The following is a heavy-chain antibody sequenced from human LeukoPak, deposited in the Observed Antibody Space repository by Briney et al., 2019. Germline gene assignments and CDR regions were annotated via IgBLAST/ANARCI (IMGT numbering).Heavy chain of an antibody. Sequence: ASVEVSCKASGYTFTSYYMHWVRQAPGQGLEWMGIINPSGGSTSYAQKFQGRVTMTRDMSTSTVYTELSSLRSADTAVYYCARRGDYSNYKGAFDIWGQGTMVTVSS. CDR2: INPSGGST. J-gene: IGHJ3*02. CDR1: GYTFTSYY. CDR3: ARRGDYSNYKGAFDI. V-gene: IGHV1-46*01. D-gene: IGHD4-11*01.